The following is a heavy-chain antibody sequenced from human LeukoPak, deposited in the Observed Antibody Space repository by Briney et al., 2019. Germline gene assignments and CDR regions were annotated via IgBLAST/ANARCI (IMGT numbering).Heavy chain of an antibody. Sequence: SETLSLTCTVSGGSISSSYWSWVRQPPGKGLEWSGYIDNSGSTNYNPSLKSRVTISLDTPKSQFSLKLSSVTAADTAVYYCARAPLYSGGSGWSIYYFYAMDVWGQGTTVTVSS. CDR3: ARAPLYSGGSGWSIYYFYAMDV. D-gene: IGHD6-19*01. CDR2: IDNSGST. CDR1: GGSISSSY. J-gene: IGHJ6*02. V-gene: IGHV4-59*01.